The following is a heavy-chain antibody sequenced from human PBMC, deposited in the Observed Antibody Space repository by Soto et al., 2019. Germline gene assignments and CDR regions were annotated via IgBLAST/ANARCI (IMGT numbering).Heavy chain of an antibody. V-gene: IGHV4-59*08. D-gene: IGHD3-16*02. CDR3: ARHPKGGSFYRYFDY. J-gene: IGHJ4*02. Sequence: SETLSLTCTVSGGSISSYYWSWIRQPPGKGLEWIGYIYYSGSTNYNPSLKSRVTISVDTSKNQFSLKLSSVTAADTAVYYCARHPKGGSFYRYFDYWGQGTLVTVSS. CDR1: GGSISSYY. CDR2: IYYSGST.